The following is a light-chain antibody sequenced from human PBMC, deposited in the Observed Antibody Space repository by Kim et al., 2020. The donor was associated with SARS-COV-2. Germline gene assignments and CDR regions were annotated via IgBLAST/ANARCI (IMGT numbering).Light chain of an antibody. CDR2: EDN. CDR3: QSYDSSNHRV. CDR1: SGSIASNY. V-gene: IGLV6-57*03. J-gene: IGLJ2*01. Sequence: KTVTISCTRSSGSIASNYVQWYQRRPGSAPTTVIYEDNQRPSGVPDRFSGSIDSSSNSASLTISGLKTEDEADYYCQSYDSSNHRVFGGGTQLTVL.